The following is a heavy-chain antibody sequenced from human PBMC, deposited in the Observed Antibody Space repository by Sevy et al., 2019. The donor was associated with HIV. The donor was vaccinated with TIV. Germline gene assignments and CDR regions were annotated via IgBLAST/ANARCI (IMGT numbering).Heavy chain of an antibody. CDR3: AGRVTSDSFDM. V-gene: IGHV3-66*02. CDR2: IYSGGST. CDR1: GFTVSDNY. J-gene: IGHJ3*02. D-gene: IGHD5-18*01. Sequence: GGSLRLSCAASGFTVSDNYMSWVRQAPGKGLEWVSLIYSGGSTYYADSVKGRFTISRDNSKNTLYLKMDSLRAEDTAVYYCAGRVTSDSFDMWGQGTMVTVSS.